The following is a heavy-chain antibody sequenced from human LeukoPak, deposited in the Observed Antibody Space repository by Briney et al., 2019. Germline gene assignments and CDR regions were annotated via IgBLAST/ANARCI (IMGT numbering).Heavy chain of an antibody. CDR2: INPNTGDT. J-gene: IGHJ4*02. CDR1: GYTFTGYY. Sequence: ASVKVSFKASGYTFTGYYMHWVRQAPGQGLEWMGWINPNTGDTNYAQKFQGRVTMTRDTSISTAYMGLTRLRSDDTAVYYCARGYYDSSAYYSADYWGQGTLVTVSS. CDR3: ARGYYDSSAYYSADY. V-gene: IGHV1-2*02. D-gene: IGHD3-22*01.